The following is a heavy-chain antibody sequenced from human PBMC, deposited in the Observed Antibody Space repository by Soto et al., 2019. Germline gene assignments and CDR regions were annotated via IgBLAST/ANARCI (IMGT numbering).Heavy chain of an antibody. J-gene: IGHJ6*02. CDR1: GYSFTSYW. V-gene: IGHV5-51*01. CDR3: ASSRKYYDFWSGYSGIPYYYYGMDV. D-gene: IGHD3-3*01. Sequence: GEALKSSRRGAGYSFTSYWIGWVRQMPGKGLGWMGSIYPGDSYTRYSPSFQGQVTISADKSISTAYLQWSSLKASDTAMYYCASSRKYYDFWSGYSGIPYYYYGMDVWGQGTTVTVSS. CDR2: IYPGDSYT.